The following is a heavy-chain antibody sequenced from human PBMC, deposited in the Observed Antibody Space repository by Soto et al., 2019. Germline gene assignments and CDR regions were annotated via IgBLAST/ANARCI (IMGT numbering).Heavy chain of an antibody. Sequence: QVQLVESGGGVVQPGRSLRLSCAASGFTFSSYGMHWVRQAPGKGLEWVAVISYDGSNKYYADSVKGRFTISRDNSKNTLYLQMNSLRAEDTGVYYCATDLARGRGGYWGQGTLVTVSS. CDR1: GFTFSSYG. CDR3: ATDLARGRGGY. V-gene: IGHV3-30*03. D-gene: IGHD3-16*01. CDR2: ISYDGSNK. J-gene: IGHJ4*02.